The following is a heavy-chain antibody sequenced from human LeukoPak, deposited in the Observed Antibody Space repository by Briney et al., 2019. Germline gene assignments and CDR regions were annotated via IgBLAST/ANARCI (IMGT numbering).Heavy chain of an antibody. V-gene: IGHV3-23*01. CDR1: GFTFSSYY. CDR2: ISSSGESA. Sequence: PGGSLRLSCAASGFTFSSYYMSWVRQAPGKGLEWVSGISSSGESAYYADSVKGRFTISRDNSKNTLHLQMNSLRAEDTAVYYCARDTLGYCSGGSCYNYWGQGTLVTVSS. D-gene: IGHD2-15*01. CDR3: ARDTLGYCSGGSCYNY. J-gene: IGHJ4*02.